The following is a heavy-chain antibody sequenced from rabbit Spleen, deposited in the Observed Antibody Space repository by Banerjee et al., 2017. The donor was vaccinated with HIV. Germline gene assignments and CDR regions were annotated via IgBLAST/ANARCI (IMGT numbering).Heavy chain of an antibody. CDR2: IDPVFGST. V-gene: IGHV1S40*01. CDR3: ARFYAGYGDFGYAAM. D-gene: IGHD7-1*01. Sequence: QSLEESGGGLVKPGASLTLTCTASGFSFSSGYDMCWVRQAPGKGLEWIGYIDPVFGSTVYASWVNGRFTISKASSTTVTLQMTSLTAADTATYFCARFYAGYGDFGYAAMWGQGTLVTVS. J-gene: IGHJ3*01. CDR1: GFSFSSGYD.